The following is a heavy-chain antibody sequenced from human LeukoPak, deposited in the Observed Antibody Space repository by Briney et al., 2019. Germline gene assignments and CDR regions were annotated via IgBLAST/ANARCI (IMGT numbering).Heavy chain of an antibody. D-gene: IGHD2-21*01. CDR3: ARDDGAYCGGDRYSGDY. CDR2: IIPIFGTA. Sequence: SVKVPCKASGGTFSSYAISWVRQAPGQGLEWMGGIIPIFGTANYAQKFQGRVTITADESTSTAYMELSSLRSEDTAVYYCARDDGAYCGGDRYSGDYWGQGTLVTVSS. V-gene: IGHV1-69*01. CDR1: GGTFSSYA. J-gene: IGHJ4*02.